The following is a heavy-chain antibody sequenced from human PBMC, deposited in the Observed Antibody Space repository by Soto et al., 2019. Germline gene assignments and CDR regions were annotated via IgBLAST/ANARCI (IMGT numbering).Heavy chain of an antibody. D-gene: IGHD2-21*02. V-gene: IGHV1-46*01. CDR1: GYAFTSYY. CDR3: AREGAYCGGDCYHMFVYYYYGMDV. Sequence: GASVKVSCKASGYAFTSYYMHWVRQAPGQGLEWMGIINPSGGSTSYAQKFQGRVTMTRDTSTSTNYMELSSLRSEDTAVYYCAREGAYCGGDCYHMFVYYYYGMDVWGQGTTVTVSS. CDR2: INPSGGST. J-gene: IGHJ6*02.